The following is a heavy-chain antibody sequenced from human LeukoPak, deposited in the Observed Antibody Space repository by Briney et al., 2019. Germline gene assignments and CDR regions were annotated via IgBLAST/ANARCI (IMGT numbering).Heavy chain of an antibody. CDR3: AMWISVAGTGAFDI. Sequence: GGSLRLSCAASAFTVSSNYMTWVRQAPGKGLEWVSVIYSGGTRYYADSVTGRFTISRDNSKNTLYLQMNTLRAEDTAVYYCAMWISVAGTGAFDIWVQGTMVTVSS. J-gene: IGHJ3*02. D-gene: IGHD6-19*01. CDR2: IYSGGTR. V-gene: IGHV3-66*01. CDR1: AFTVSSNY.